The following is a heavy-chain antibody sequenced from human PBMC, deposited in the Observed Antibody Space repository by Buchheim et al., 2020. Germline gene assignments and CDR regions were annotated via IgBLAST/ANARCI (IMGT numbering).Heavy chain of an antibody. CDR1: GGSFSGYY. CDR3: ARFERTIRGPRRGMDV. Sequence: QVQLQQWGAGLLKPSETLSLTCAVSGGSFSGYYWSWIRQPPGKGLEWIGEINHSGSTNYNPYLKRRVTISVATSKNQFSLKLSSVTAADTAVYYCARFERTIRGPRRGMDVWGQGTT. J-gene: IGHJ6*02. D-gene: IGHD2-2*02. CDR2: INHSGST. V-gene: IGHV4-34*01.